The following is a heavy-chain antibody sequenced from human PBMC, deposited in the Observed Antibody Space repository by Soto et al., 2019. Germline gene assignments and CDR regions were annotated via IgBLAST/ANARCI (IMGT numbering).Heavy chain of an antibody. CDR1: GLTYSTYG. D-gene: IGHD6-13*01. V-gene: IGHV3-30*18. J-gene: IGHJ6*02. CDR2: ISYDGNSK. Sequence: LRLSCAASGLTYSTYGMHWVRQAPGKGLEWVAVISYDGNSKYYADSVKGRFTISRDNSKNTLYLLMNSLRPEDTAVYYCAKDREQLYHHYYAMDVWGQGTTVTVSS. CDR3: AKDREQLYHHYYAMDV.